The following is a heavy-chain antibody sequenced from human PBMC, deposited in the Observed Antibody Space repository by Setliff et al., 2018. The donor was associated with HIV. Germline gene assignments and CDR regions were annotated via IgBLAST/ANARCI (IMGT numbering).Heavy chain of an antibody. CDR3: ASGYGSGSYPGD. J-gene: IGHJ4*02. CDR1: GDSITSTNSY. Sequence: SETLSLTCTVSGDSITSTNSYWGWIRQPPGKALEWIGTVYYTGSAFYNPSLKSRVTISIDMSKNQFSLKLSSVTAADTAVYYCASGYGSGSYPGDWGQGTLVTVSS. V-gene: IGHV4-39*07. D-gene: IGHD3-10*01. CDR2: VYYTGSA.